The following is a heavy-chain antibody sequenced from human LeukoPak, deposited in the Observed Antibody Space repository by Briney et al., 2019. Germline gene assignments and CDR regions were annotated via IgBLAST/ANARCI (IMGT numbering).Heavy chain of an antibody. CDR1: GFTFSSYA. J-gene: IGHJ5*02. D-gene: IGHD1-26*01. CDR3: AKGPGGSYLNWFDP. CDR2: ISGSGGST. V-gene: IGHV3-23*01. Sequence: PGGSLRLSCAASGFTFSSYAMSWDRQAPGKGLEWVSAISGSGGSTYYADSVKGRFTISRDNSKNTLYLQMNSLRAEDTAVYYCAKGPGGSYLNWFDPWGQGTLVTVSS.